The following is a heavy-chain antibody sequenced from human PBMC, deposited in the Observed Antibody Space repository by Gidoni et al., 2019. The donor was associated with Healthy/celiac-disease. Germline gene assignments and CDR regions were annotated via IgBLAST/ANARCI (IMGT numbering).Heavy chain of an antibody. CDR2: IYYSGST. V-gene: IGHV4-39*01. D-gene: IGHD5-18*01. CDR3: ASGNGYSYGSIDY. Sequence: DGLEWIGSIYYSGSTYYNPSLKSRVTISVDTSKNQFSLKLSSVTAADTAVHYCASGNGYSYGSIDYWGQGTLVTVSS. J-gene: IGHJ4*02.